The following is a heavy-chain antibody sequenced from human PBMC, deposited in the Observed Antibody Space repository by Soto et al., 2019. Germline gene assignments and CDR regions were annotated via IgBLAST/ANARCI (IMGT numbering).Heavy chain of an antibody. D-gene: IGHD6-13*01. V-gene: IGHV4-31*03. Sequence: SETLSLTCTVSGGSISSGGYYWSWIHQHPGKGLEWIGYIYYSGSTYYNPSLKSRVTILVDTSKNQFSLKLSSVTAADTAVYYGSSTVRAAPSDVLGQGTTVTVSS. CDR1: GGSISSGGYY. CDR2: IYYSGST. CDR3: SSTVRAAPSDV. J-gene: IGHJ6*02.